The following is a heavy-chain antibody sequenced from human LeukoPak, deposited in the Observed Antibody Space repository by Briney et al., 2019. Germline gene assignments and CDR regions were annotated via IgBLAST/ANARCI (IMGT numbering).Heavy chain of an antibody. J-gene: IGHJ4*02. V-gene: IGHV3-23*01. CDR3: AKGGYSS. D-gene: IGHD3-16*02. CDR1: GFTFSSYA. Sequence: GGSLRLSCAASGFTFSSYAMNWVRQAPGKGLGWVSGISGSGDRTYYADSVKGRFTISRDNSKNTLYLETNSLRAEDTAVYHCAKGGYSSWGQGTRVTVSS. CDR2: ISGSGDRT.